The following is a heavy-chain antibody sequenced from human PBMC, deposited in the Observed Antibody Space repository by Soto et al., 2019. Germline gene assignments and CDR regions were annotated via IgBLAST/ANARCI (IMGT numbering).Heavy chain of an antibody. V-gene: IGHV4-31*03. D-gene: IGHD5-12*01. Sequence: SSETLSLTCTVSGGSISSGGYYWSWIRQHPGKGLEWIGYIYYSGSTYYNPSLKSRVTISVDTSKNQFSLKLSSVTAADMAVYYCARGQGGSTSVDIVATTITFDYWGQGTLVTVAS. CDR3: ARGQGGSTSVDIVATTITFDY. CDR1: GGSISSGGYY. J-gene: IGHJ4*02. CDR2: IYYSGST.